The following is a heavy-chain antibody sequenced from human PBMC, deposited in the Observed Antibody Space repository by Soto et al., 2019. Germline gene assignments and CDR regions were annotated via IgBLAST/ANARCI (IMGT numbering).Heavy chain of an antibody. Sequence: ASVKVSCKTSGYTFTSYDINGVRQATGQGLEWMGWMNPNSGNTGYAQKFQGRVTMTRNTSISTAYMELSSLRSEDTAVYYCARGTPYYDFWSGYYTFDYWGPGTLVTVSS. J-gene: IGHJ4*02. CDR2: MNPNSGNT. CDR3: ARGTPYYDFWSGYYTFDY. D-gene: IGHD3-3*01. V-gene: IGHV1-8*01. CDR1: GYTFTSYD.